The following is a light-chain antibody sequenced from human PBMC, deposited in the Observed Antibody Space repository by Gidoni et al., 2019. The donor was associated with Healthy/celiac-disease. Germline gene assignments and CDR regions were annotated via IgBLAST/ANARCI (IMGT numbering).Light chain of an antibody. Sequence: EIVLTQSPGTLSLSPGERATLSCRASQSVSSSYLAWSQQKPGQAPRLLSYGASSRATGIPDRFSGSGSGTDFTLTISRLEPEDFAVYYCQQYGSSPPYTFGQGTKLEIK. J-gene: IGKJ2*01. CDR1: QSVSSSY. CDR3: QQYGSSPPYT. CDR2: GAS. V-gene: IGKV3-20*01.